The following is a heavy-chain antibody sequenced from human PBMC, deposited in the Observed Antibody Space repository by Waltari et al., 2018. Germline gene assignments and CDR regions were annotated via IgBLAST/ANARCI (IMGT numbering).Heavy chain of an antibody. CDR2: IDPSDSDT. V-gene: IGHV5-10-1*03. D-gene: IGHD6-6*01. Sequence: EVQLVQSGAEVKKPGESLRISCKGSGYSFTSYWISWVRQMPGKGLEWMGRIDPSDSDTTYSPSFQGHVTISADKSISTAYLQWSSLKASDTAMYYCARSPPLLAAQGGMDVWGQGTTVTVSS. CDR1: GYSFTSYW. J-gene: IGHJ6*02. CDR3: ARSPPLLAAQGGMDV.